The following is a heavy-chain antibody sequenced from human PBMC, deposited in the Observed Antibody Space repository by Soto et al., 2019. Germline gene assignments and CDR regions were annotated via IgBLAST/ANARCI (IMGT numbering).Heavy chain of an antibody. Sequence: SETRSLTCTVSGASLTYGGFSWSWIRQSPGNGLQWIRYISHLESTYFHPSFKSRLTMSIDRTRNRVSLKLRSVTAASRPVYLGARGGGYVSVDDWGQGALVTVSS. CDR3: ARGGGYVSVDD. V-gene: IGHV4-30-2*06. D-gene: IGHD5-12*01. CDR1: GASLTYGGFS. CDR2: ISHLEST. J-gene: IGHJ4*02.